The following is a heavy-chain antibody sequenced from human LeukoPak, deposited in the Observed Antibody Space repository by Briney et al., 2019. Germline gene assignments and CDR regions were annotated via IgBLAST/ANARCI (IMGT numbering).Heavy chain of an antibody. Sequence: PSETLSLTCTVSGGSISSYYWSWIRQPPGKGLEWIGYIYYSGSTNYNPSLKSRVTISVDTSKNQFSLKLSSVTAADTAVYYCARQGPDIVVVPAVAFDIWGQGTMVTVSS. CDR1: GGSISSYY. V-gene: IGHV4-59*08. CDR3: ARQGPDIVVVPAVAFDI. CDR2: IYYSGST. D-gene: IGHD2-2*01. J-gene: IGHJ3*02.